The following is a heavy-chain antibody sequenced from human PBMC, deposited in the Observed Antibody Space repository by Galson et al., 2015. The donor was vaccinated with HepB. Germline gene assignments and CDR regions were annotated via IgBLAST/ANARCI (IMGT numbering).Heavy chain of an antibody. V-gene: IGHV3-48*02. CDR1: GFTFSSYS. D-gene: IGHD4-11*01. J-gene: IGHJ2*01. Sequence: SLRLSCAASGFTFSSYSMNWVRQAPGRGLEWVSYISSSSSTIYYADSVKGRFTISRDNAKDSLYLQMNSLRDEDTAVYYCAGDRADSYSKSVPNYPLYWYFDLWGRGTLVTVSS. CDR3: AGDRADSYSKSVPNYPLYWYFDL. CDR2: ISSSSSTI.